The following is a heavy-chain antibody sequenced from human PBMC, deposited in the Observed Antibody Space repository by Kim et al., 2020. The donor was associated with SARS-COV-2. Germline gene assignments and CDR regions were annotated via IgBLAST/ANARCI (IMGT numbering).Heavy chain of an antibody. J-gene: IGHJ4*02. V-gene: IGHV3-23*01. Sequence: AEPVKGAFTISRDNSKTTLYLQMGSLRAEDTAIYYCANPRQPDYWGQGTLVTVSS. CDR3: ANPRQPDY. D-gene: IGHD6-13*01.